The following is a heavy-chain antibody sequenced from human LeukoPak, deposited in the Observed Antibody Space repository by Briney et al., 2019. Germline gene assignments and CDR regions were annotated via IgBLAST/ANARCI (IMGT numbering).Heavy chain of an antibody. CDR3: ARQKKSCFDP. J-gene: IGHJ5*02. CDR1: GVSIRDNY. Sequence: PSETLSLTCTVSGVSIRDNYWSWIPQPAGKGLEWIGRIYTSGSTTYNPSLNSRVTMSVDTSKNQFSLKLNSVTAADTAMYYCARQKKSCFDPWGQGILVTVSS. V-gene: IGHV4-4*07. CDR2: IYTSGST.